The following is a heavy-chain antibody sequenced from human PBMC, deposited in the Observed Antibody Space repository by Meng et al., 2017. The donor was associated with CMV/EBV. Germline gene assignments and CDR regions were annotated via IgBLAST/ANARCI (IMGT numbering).Heavy chain of an antibody. CDR2: IIPILGIA. V-gene: IGHV1-69*04. D-gene: IGHD3-9*01. CDR1: GGTFSSYT. Sequence: SVKVSCKASGGTFSSYTISWVRQAPGQGLEWMGKIIPILGIANYAQKFQGRVTITADKSTSTAYMELSSLRSEDTAVYYCAREGIRYFDWLLPGYYFDYWGQGTLVTVSS. J-gene: IGHJ4*02. CDR3: AREGIRYFDWLLPGYYFDY.